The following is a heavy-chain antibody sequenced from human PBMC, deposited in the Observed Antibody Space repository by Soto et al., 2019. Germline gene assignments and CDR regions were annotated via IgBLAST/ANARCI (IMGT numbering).Heavy chain of an antibody. CDR3: ARSPAKMYNWFDP. Sequence: SETLSLTCTVSGGSISSYYWSWIRQPPGKGLEWIGYIYYSGSTNYNPSLKSRVTISVDTSKNQFSLKLSSVTAADTAVYYCARSPAKMYNWFDPWGQGTLVTV. V-gene: IGHV4-59*01. D-gene: IGHD5-12*01. CDR1: GGSISSYY. J-gene: IGHJ5*02. CDR2: IYYSGST.